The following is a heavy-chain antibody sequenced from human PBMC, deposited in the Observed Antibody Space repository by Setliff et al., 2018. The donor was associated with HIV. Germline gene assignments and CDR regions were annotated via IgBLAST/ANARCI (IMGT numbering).Heavy chain of an antibody. Sequence: SETLSLTCTVSGGSIRSSSYQWGWIRQPPGKGLEWIGYIHTSGSTNYNPSLKSRVTISVDTSENQCSLRLNSVTAADTAVYYCARYRYYYDSSGYGRWFDPWGQGTLVTVSS. J-gene: IGHJ5*02. CDR1: GGSIRSSSYQ. CDR3: ARYRYYYDSSGYGRWFDP. D-gene: IGHD3-22*01. V-gene: IGHV4-61*05. CDR2: IHTSGST.